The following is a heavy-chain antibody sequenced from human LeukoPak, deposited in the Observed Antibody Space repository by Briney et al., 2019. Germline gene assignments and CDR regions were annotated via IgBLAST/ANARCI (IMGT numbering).Heavy chain of an antibody. D-gene: IGHD2-15*01. Sequence: SETLSLTCAVSDYSISSGYYWGWIRQPPGKGLEWIGYIYYSGSTNYNPSLKSRVTISVDTSKNQFSLKLSSVTAADTAVYYCARGGGYCSGGSCYDYYYYYYMDVWGKGTTVTVSS. J-gene: IGHJ6*03. CDR1: DYSISSGYY. CDR3: ARGGGYCSGGSCYDYYYYYYMDV. V-gene: IGHV4-61*01. CDR2: IYYSGST.